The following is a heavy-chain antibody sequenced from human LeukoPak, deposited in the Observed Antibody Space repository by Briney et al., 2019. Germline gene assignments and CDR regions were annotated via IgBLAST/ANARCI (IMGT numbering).Heavy chain of an antibody. Sequence: GGSLRLSCAASRFTFSSYAMTWVRQAPGKGLEWVSGISGSGGTTYYADSVKGRFTISRDNSKNTLYLEMNSLRAEDTAVYYCARRIAATATGGYFDYWGQGTLVTVSS. CDR3: ARRIAATATGGYFDY. D-gene: IGHD6-13*01. CDR1: RFTFSSYA. J-gene: IGHJ4*02. V-gene: IGHV3-23*01. CDR2: ISGSGGTT.